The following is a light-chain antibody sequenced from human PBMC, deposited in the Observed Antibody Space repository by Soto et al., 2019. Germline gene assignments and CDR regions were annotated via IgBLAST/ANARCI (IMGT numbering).Light chain of an antibody. CDR3: SSSTASSTYVL. CDR1: SSDVGDYNY. CDR2: DVS. V-gene: IGLV2-14*01. J-gene: IGLJ2*01. Sequence: QSALTQPASVSGSPGQSITISCTETSSDVGDYNYVSWYQQYPGKVPKLMIYDVSNRPSGVSNRFSGSKSGNTASLTISGLRAEDEADYHCSSSTASSTYVLFGGGTKLTVL.